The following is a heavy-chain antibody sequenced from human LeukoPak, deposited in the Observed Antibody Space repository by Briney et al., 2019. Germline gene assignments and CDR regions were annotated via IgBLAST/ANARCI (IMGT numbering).Heavy chain of an antibody. Sequence: GGSLRLSCTASGITFSNYAMTWVRQSPGKGLEWVSGLSDSGGTTSYADSVKGRFTISRDNSKNMVYLQMNSLRAEDTAVYYCAKSESGYCSGDSCYSGYYYYMDVWGKGTTVTVSS. D-gene: IGHD2-15*01. CDR1: GITFSNYA. CDR3: AKSESGYCSGDSCYSGYYYYMDV. J-gene: IGHJ6*03. CDR2: LSDSGGTT. V-gene: IGHV3-23*01.